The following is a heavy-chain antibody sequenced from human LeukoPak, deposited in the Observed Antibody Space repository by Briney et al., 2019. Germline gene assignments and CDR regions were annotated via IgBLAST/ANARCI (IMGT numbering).Heavy chain of an antibody. D-gene: IGHD6-6*01. J-gene: IGHJ5*02. Sequence: SQTLSLTCAISGDSVSSNSAAWNWIRQSPSRGLEWLGRTYYRSKWYNDYAVSVKSRITINPDTSKNQFSLQLNSVTPEDTAVYYCARETLAWEYSSSSRANDRLATGQKNWFDPWGQGTLVTVSS. V-gene: IGHV6-1*01. CDR3: ARETLAWEYSSSSRANDRLATGQKNWFDP. CDR1: GDSVSSNSAA. CDR2: TYYRSKWYN.